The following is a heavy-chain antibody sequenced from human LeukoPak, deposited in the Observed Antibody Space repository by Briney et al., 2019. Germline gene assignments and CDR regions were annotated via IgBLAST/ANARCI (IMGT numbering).Heavy chain of an antibody. V-gene: IGHV3-48*03. CDR1: GFTFSSYE. CDR2: ISSSGSTI. D-gene: IGHD5-18*01. Sequence: GGSLRLSCAASGFTFSSYEMNWVRQAPGKGLEWVSYISSSGSTIYYADSVKGRFTISRDNAKNSLYLQMNGLRAEDTAVYYCARGGYSYGIGDYWGQGTLVTVSS. J-gene: IGHJ4*02. CDR3: ARGGYSYGIGDY.